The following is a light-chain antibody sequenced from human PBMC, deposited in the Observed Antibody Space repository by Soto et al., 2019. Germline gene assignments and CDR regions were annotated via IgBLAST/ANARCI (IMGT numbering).Light chain of an antibody. Sequence: QSVLTQPPSVSAAPGQRVTISCSGSTSNIGYNYVSWYQQLPGRAPKVLIYDNDKRPSGIPDRFSGSKSGTSATLGITGLQTGEEADYYCGTWYTGLSDVVFGGGTKLTVL. CDR2: DND. V-gene: IGLV1-51*01. J-gene: IGLJ2*01. CDR3: GTWYTGLSDVV. CDR1: TSNIGYNY.